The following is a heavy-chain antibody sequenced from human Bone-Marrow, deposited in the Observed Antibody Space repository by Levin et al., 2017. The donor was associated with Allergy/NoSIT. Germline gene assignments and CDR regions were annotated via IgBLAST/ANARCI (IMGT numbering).Heavy chain of an antibody. Sequence: GESLKISCAASGFTFNNYAMNWVRQAPGKGLEWVSTISGRGDDTYYADSVRGRFTVSSDNSKEMLYLQMNSLRVEDTGLYFCTKKAFGKIDYWGQGAPVTVSS. CDR2: ISGRGDDT. D-gene: IGHD3-10*01. CDR1: GFTFNNYA. CDR3: TKKAFGKIDY. J-gene: IGHJ4*02. V-gene: IGHV3-23*01.